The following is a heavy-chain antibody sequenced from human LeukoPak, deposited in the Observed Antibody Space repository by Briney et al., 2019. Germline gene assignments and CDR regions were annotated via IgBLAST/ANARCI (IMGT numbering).Heavy chain of an antibody. CDR2: MSYDGSNK. V-gene: IGHV3-30*04. CDR1: GFTFSSYA. D-gene: IGHD3-9*01. Sequence: PGRSLRLSCAASGFTFSSYAMHWVRQAPGKGLEWVAVMSYDGSNKYYADSVKGRFTISRDNSKNTLYLQINSLRAEDTAVYYCARGRFYDILTGYNDYWGQGTLVTVSS. J-gene: IGHJ4*02. CDR3: ARGRFYDILTGYNDY.